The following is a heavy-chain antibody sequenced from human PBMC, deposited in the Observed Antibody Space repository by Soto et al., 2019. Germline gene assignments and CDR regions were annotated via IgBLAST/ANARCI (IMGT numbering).Heavy chain of an antibody. V-gene: IGHV1-18*04. Sequence: ASVKVSCKASGYTFTGYYMHWVRQAPGQGLEWMGWISAYNGNTNYAQKLQGRVTMTTDTSMSTAYMELNSLRAEDTAVYYCARDLSGGPYYFDYWGQGTLVTVSS. CDR3: ARDLSGGPYYFDY. J-gene: IGHJ4*02. CDR2: ISAYNGNT. D-gene: IGHD6-19*01. CDR1: GYTFTGYY.